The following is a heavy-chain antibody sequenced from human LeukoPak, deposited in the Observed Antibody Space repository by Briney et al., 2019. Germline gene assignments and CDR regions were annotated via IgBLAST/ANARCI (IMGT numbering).Heavy chain of an antibody. Sequence: GESLKISCKGSGYSFTSYWISWVRQMPGKGLEWMGRIDPSDSYTNYSPSFQGRVTISADKSTSTAYLQWSSLQASDTAMYFCARLRGHSSEAYYFDYWGQGTLVTVSS. D-gene: IGHD3-10*01. J-gene: IGHJ4*02. CDR3: ARLRGHSSEAYYFDY. CDR1: GYSFTSYW. CDR2: IDPSDSYT. V-gene: IGHV5-10-1*01.